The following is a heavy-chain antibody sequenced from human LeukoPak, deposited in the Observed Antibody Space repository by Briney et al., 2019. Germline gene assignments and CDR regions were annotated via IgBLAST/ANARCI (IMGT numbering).Heavy chain of an antibody. CDR1: GYTLTSYD. CDR2: MNPNSGNT. D-gene: IGHD2-2*01. J-gene: IGHJ6*03. V-gene: IGHV1-8*01. Sequence: ASVKVSCKAYGYTLTSYDINWVRQATGQGLEWMGWMNPNSGNTGYAQKFQGRVTMTRNTSISTAYMELSSLRSEDTAVYYCARGYCSSTSCYLYYYYMDVWGKGTTVTVSS. CDR3: ARGYCSSTSCYLYYYYMDV.